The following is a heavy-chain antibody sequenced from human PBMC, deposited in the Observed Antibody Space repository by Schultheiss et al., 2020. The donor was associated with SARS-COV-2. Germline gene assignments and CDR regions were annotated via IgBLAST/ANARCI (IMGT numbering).Heavy chain of an antibody. CDR3: ARVGCSSTSCYQNDY. V-gene: IGHV4-34*01. CDR2: INHSGST. CDR1: GGSFGGYY. D-gene: IGHD2-2*01. Sequence: SETLSLTCAVYGGSFGGYYWSWIRQPPGKGLEWIGEINHSGSTNYNPSLKSRVTISVDTSKNQFSLKLSSVTAADTAVYYCARVGCSSTSCYQNDYWGQGTLVTVSS. J-gene: IGHJ4*02.